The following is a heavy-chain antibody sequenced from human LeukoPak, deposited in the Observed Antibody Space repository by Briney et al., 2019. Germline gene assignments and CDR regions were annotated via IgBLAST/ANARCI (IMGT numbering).Heavy chain of an antibody. CDR3: ASGKVLQLDY. CDR2: IHYSGST. J-gene: IGHJ4*02. CDR1: GGSISTYY. Sequence: SETLSLTCTVSGGSISTYYWSWIRQPPGKGLEWIGYIHYSGSTNYNPSLKSRVAISVDTSKNQFSLKLSSVTAADTAVYYCASGKVLQLDYWGQGTLVTVSS. D-gene: IGHD6-6*01. V-gene: IGHV4-59*12.